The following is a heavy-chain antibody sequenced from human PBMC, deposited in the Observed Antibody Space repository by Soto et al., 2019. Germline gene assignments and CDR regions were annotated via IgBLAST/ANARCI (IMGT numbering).Heavy chain of an antibody. D-gene: IGHD3-10*01. Sequence: GGSLRLSCAASGFTFSNYGMHWVRQAPGKGLEWVAAISDDGVSKYYADSVQGRFTISRDNSESAVFLQMNSLRPDDTALYFCARAYYFGSGTSYTLYYWGQGSQVTVSS. V-gene: IGHV3-30*03. CDR2: ISDDGVSK. CDR1: GFTFSNYG. J-gene: IGHJ4*02. CDR3: ARAYYFGSGTSYTLYY.